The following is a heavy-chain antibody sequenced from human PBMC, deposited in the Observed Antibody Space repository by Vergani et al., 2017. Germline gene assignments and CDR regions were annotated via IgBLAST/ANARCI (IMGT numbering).Heavy chain of an antibody. Sequence: EVQLLESGGGLVQPGGSLRLSCAASGFTFSSYAMSWVRQAPGKGLEWVSAISCSGGSKYYADSVKGRFTISRDNSKNTLYLQMNSLRAEDTAVYYCAKDLLSSSWPTRYDDMDVWGQGTTVTVSS. CDR3: AKDLLSSSWPTRYDDMDV. V-gene: IGHV3-23*01. CDR1: GFTFSSYA. D-gene: IGHD6-13*01. J-gene: IGHJ6*02. CDR2: ISCSGGSK.